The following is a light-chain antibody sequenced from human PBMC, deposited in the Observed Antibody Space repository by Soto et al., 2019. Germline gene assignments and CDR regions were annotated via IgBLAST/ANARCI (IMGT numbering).Light chain of an antibody. CDR3: CSYAGRYTLWV. Sequence: QSALTQPRSVSWSPGQSFTISCTGTSSDVGGYNYVSWYQQHPGKAPKLMIYDVSKRPSGVPDRFSGSKSGNTASLTISGLQAEDEADYYCCSYAGRYTLWVFGGGTKLTVL. CDR1: SSDVGGYNY. J-gene: IGLJ3*02. CDR2: DVS. V-gene: IGLV2-11*01.